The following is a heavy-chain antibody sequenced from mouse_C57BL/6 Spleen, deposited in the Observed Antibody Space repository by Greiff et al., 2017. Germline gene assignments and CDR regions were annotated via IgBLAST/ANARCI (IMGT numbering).Heavy chain of an antibody. J-gene: IGHJ1*03. CDR2: INPNNGGT. Sequence: EVQLQQSGPELVKPGASVQISCKASGYTFTDYYMNWVKQSHGKSLEWIGDINPNNGGTSYNQKFTGKATLTVDKSSRTDYMELRSLTSEDYAGSYCARSNYVYGYCDVWGTGTTVTVSS. CDR1: GYTFTDYY. CDR3: ARSNYVYGYCDV. V-gene: IGHV1-26*01. D-gene: IGHD2-5*01.